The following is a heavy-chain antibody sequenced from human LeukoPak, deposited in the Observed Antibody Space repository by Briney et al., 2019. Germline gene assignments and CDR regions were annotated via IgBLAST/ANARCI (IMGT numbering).Heavy chain of an antibody. CDR3: ARDLADTVYYYMDV. V-gene: IGHV1-2*02. CDR2: INPNSGGT. Sequence: ASVKVSFKASGYTFTGYYMHWVRQAPGQGLEWMGWINPNSGGTNYAQKFQGRVTMTRDTSISTAYMELSRLRSDDTAVYYCARDLADTVYYYMDVWGKGTTVTVSS. J-gene: IGHJ6*03. D-gene: IGHD2-2*02. CDR1: GYTFTGYY.